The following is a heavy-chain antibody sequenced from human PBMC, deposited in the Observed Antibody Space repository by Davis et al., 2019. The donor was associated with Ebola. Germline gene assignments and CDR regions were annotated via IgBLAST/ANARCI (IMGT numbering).Heavy chain of an antibody. CDR2: ISSGGSTI. J-gene: IGHJ3*01. Sequence: GESLKISCAASGFSFSNNGMNWVRLAPGKGLEWMSYISSGGSTIKYADSVRGRFTISRENAKNSLYLQMHSLRDEDTAVYYCARDRGHYDSSGYYYYDAFDFWGQGTTVTVSS. D-gene: IGHD3-22*01. CDR1: GFSFSNNG. V-gene: IGHV3-48*02. CDR3: ARDRGHYDSSGYYYYDAFDF.